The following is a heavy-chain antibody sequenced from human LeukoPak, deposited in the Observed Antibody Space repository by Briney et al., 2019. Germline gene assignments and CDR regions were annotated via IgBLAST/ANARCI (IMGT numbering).Heavy chain of an antibody. CDR3: ARLITGGVYYMDV. Sequence: PSETLSLTCTVSGGSISSYYWSWIRQPPGKGLEWIGILYYSGSTYYNPSLKSRVTLSVDTSKNQFSLRLSSVTAADTAVYYCARLITGGVYYMDVWGKGTTVTVSS. CDR2: LYYSGST. J-gene: IGHJ6*03. D-gene: IGHD1-14*01. V-gene: IGHV4-59*12. CDR1: GGSISSYY.